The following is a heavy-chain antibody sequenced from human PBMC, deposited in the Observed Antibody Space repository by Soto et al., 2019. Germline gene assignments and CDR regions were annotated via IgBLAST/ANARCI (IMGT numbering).Heavy chain of an antibody. V-gene: IGHV4-34*01. CDR3: ARGRGGNSVDY. CDR2: IDHDGST. D-gene: IGHD2-21*02. J-gene: IGHJ4*02. Sequence: SETLSLTCAVYGGSFSGYYWTWIRQPPGKGLEWIGEIDHDGSTNYNPSLKSRITISVDTSKNQFSLKLTSVTAADKAVYYCARGRGGNSVDYWGQGTLVTV. CDR1: GGSFSGYY.